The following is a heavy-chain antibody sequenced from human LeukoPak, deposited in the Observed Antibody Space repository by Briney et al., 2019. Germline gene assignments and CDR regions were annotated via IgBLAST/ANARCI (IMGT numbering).Heavy chain of an antibody. V-gene: IGHV4-4*07. Sequence: PSETLSLTCTVSGGSIGTYYWNWIRQPAGKGLEWIGRIYTTGVTNYNPSLKSRLTMSVDTSKNQFYLNLRSVTAADTAVYYCAGGVGRAAYYFDYWGQGTLITVSS. D-gene: IGHD2-15*01. CDR1: GGSIGTYY. J-gene: IGHJ4*02. CDR3: AGGVGRAAYYFDY. CDR2: IYTTGVT.